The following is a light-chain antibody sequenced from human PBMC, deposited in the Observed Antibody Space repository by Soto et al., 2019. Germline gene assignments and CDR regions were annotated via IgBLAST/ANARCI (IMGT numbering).Light chain of an antibody. CDR3: SSDAGSFHV. J-gene: IGLJ1*01. Sequence: QSALTQPPSASGSPGQSVTISCTGTSSDVGGYNYVSWYQQHPGKAPKLMIYEVSKRPSGVPDRFSGSKSGNTASLTVSGLQAEDEADYYCSSDAGSFHVFGTGTKVTVL. V-gene: IGLV2-8*01. CDR2: EVS. CDR1: SSDVGGYNY.